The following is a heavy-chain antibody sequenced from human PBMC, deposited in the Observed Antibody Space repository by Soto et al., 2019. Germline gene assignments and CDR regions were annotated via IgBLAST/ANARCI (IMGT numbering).Heavy chain of an antibody. Sequence: GGSLRLSCAASGFTFSSYGMHWVRQAPGKGLEWVAVISYDGSNKYYADSVKGRFTISRDNSKNTLYLQMNSLRAEDTAVYYCAKEYEQRYYYYYGMDVWGQGTTVTVS. J-gene: IGHJ6*02. CDR2: ISYDGSNK. D-gene: IGHD2-8*01. CDR1: GFTFSSYG. V-gene: IGHV3-30*18. CDR3: AKEYEQRYYYYYGMDV.